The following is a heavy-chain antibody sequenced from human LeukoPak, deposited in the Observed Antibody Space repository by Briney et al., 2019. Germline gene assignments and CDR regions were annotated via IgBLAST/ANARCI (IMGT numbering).Heavy chain of an antibody. V-gene: IGHV3-66*01. CDR2: IYSDGSP. Sequence: GVLRLSCAVSEFTVSSNYMSWVRQAPGKGLEWVSIIYSDGSPYYADSVKGRFTISRDNSKNTLYLQMNSLRAVDTAVYYCARMVRGVKADCWGQGTLVTVSS. D-gene: IGHD3-10*01. CDR1: EFTVSSNY. CDR3: ARMVRGVKADC. J-gene: IGHJ4*02.